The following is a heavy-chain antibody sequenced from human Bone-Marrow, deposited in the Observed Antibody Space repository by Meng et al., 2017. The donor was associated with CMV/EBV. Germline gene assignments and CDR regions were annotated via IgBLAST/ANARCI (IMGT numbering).Heavy chain of an antibody. CDR3: ARDFFDWNNAGATDV. CDR2: INSDGSST. J-gene: IGHJ6*02. V-gene: IGHV3-74*01. CDR1: GFTFSSYW. D-gene: IGHD1/OR15-1a*01. Sequence: LSLTCAASGFTFSSYWMHWGRQAPGKGLVWVSRINSDGSSTSYADSVKGRFTISRDNAKNTLYLQMNSLRAEDTAVYYCARDFFDWNNAGATDVWGQGTTVTVSS.